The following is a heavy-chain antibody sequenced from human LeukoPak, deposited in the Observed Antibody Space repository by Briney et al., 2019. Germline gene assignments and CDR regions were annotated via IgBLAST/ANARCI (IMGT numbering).Heavy chain of an antibody. Sequence: GGSLRLSCAASGFTFSSYGMHWVRQAPGKGLEWVAVIWYDGSNKYYADSAKGRFTISRDNSKNTLYLQMNSLRAEDTAVYYCASGHSSSSFDYWGQGTLVTVSS. J-gene: IGHJ4*02. CDR3: ASGHSSSSFDY. CDR1: GFTFSSYG. V-gene: IGHV3-33*01. D-gene: IGHD6-6*01. CDR2: IWYDGSNK.